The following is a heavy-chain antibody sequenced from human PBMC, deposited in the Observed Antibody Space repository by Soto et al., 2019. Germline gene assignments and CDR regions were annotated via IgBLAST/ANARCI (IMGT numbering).Heavy chain of an antibody. CDR2: IYYSGST. V-gene: IGHV4-39*01. J-gene: IGHJ4*02. CDR3: ARSPYYDILTGSPNSPFYFDY. Sequence: QLQLQESGPGLEKPSETLSLTCTVSGGSISSSSYSWGWIRQPPGKGLEWIDRIYYSGSTSYNPSLRGRVTISIDTSKNQFSLKLSSVTAADTAVYYCARSPYYDILTGSPNSPFYFDYWGQGTLVTVSS. D-gene: IGHD3-9*01. CDR1: GGSISSSSYS.